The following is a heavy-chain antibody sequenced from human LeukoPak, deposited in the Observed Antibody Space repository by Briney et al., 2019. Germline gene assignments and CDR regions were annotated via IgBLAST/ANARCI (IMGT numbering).Heavy chain of an antibody. CDR3: AKDLRGCSSTSCYEGTN. CDR1: GFTFSSYG. J-gene: IGHJ4*02. CDR2: ISYDGSNK. D-gene: IGHD2-2*01. Sequence: PGGSLRLSCAASGFTFSSYGMHWVRQAPGKGLEWVAVISYDGSNKYYADSVEGRFTISRDNSKNTLYLQMNSLRAEDTAVYYCAKDLRGCSSTSCYEGTNWGQGTLVTVSS. V-gene: IGHV3-30*18.